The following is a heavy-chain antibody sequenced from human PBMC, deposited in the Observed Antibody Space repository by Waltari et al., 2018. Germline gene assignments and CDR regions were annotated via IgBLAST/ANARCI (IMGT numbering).Heavy chain of an antibody. D-gene: IGHD5-12*01. CDR1: GGSISSSSYY. J-gene: IGHJ5*02. CDR2: IYYSGST. Sequence: QLQLQESGPGLVKPSETLSLTCTVSGGSISSSSYYWGWIRQSPGKGLEWIGSIYYSGSTYDTPTLKSRVTISGDTSKNQFSLKLSSVTAADTAVYYCARHWKKSGYRFDPWGQGTLVTVSS. V-gene: IGHV4-39*01. CDR3: ARHWKKSGYRFDP.